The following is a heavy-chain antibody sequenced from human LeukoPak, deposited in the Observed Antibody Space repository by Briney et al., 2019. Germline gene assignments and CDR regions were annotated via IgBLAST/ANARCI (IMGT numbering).Heavy chain of an antibody. V-gene: IGHV4-59*01. J-gene: IGHJ3*02. CDR1: GGSISSYY. D-gene: IGHD1-26*01. Sequence: PSETLSLTCTVSGGSISSYYWSWIRQPPGKGLEWIGYIYYSGSTNYNPSLKSRVTISVDTSKNQFSLKLSSVTAADTAVYYCARVGATDAFDIWGQGQWSPSLQ. CDR3: ARVGATDAFDI. CDR2: IYYSGST.